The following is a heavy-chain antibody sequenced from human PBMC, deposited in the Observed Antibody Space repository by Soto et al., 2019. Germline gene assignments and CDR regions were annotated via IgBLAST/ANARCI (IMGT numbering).Heavy chain of an antibody. CDR2: TYYRSKWYN. CDR3: AIDQIASGYGGNSYYYYYGMDV. J-gene: IGHJ6*02. V-gene: IGHV6-1*01. CDR1: GDSVSSNSAA. D-gene: IGHD4-17*01. Sequence: SQTLSLTCAISGDSVSSNSAAWNWIRQSPSRGLEWLGRTYYRSKWYNDYAVSVKSRITINPDTSKNQFSLQLNSVTPEDTAVYYCAIDQIASGYGGNSYYYYYGMDVWGQGTTVTVSS.